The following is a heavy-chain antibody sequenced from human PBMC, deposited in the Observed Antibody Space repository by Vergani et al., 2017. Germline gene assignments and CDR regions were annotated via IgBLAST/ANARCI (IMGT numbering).Heavy chain of an antibody. CDR2: IYLSGST. CDR1: GGSVSSGSYY. Sequence: QVQLQESGPGLLKPSQTLSLNCTVSGGSVSSGSYYWSWIRQPAGKGLEWIGRIYLSGSTNYSPSLESRVTISIHPSKNQASLQLNSVTAADTAVYYCARSFHGAGRPFDYWGQGTLVTVSS. D-gene: IGHD3-10*01. V-gene: IGHV4-61*02. CDR3: ARSFHGAGRPFDY. J-gene: IGHJ4*02.